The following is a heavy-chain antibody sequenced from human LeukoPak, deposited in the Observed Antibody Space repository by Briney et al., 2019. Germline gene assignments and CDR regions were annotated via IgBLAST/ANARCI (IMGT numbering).Heavy chain of an antibody. D-gene: IGHD2-15*01. CDR1: GFTFSSYG. J-gene: IGHJ6*02. CDR2: ISYDGSNK. CDR3: AKGVLGYCSGGSCYYYGMDV. Sequence: GRSLRLSCASSGFTFSSYGMHWVRQAPGKGLEWVAVISYDGSNKYYADSVKGRFTISRDNSKNTLYLQMNSLRAEDTAGYYCAKGVLGYCSGGSCYYYGMDVWGQGTTVSVSS. V-gene: IGHV3-30*18.